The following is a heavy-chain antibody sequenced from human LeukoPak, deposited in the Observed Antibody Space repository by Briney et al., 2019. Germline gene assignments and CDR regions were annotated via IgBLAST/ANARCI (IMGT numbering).Heavy chain of an antibody. J-gene: IGHJ4*02. CDR2: IYYSGST. CDR1: GGSIRSSTDY. CDR3: GSSGHPEFDN. D-gene: IGHD3-22*01. Sequence: SETLSLTCTVSGGSIRSSTDYWGWIRQLPGKELEWIGSIYYSGSTYYNPSLKSRVTISVDTSKNQFSLKLSSVTAADTAVYYCGSSGHPEFDNWGQGTLVTVSS. V-gene: IGHV4-39*07.